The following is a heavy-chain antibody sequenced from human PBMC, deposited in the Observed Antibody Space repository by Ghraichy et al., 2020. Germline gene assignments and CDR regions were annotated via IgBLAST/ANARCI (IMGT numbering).Heavy chain of an antibody. CDR1: GYSFTSYW. CDR3: ARGAGGHLSSNGKDFDQ. J-gene: IGHJ4*02. Sequence: GESLNISCKDSGYSFTSYWIGWVRQMPGKGLEWRGIIYPGDSNTRYSPSFKGQVTISADKSISTAYLQGSSLKASDTAMYYCARGAGGHLSSNGKDFDQWGQGTLVTVAS. D-gene: IGHD2-8*01. CDR2: IYPGDSNT. V-gene: IGHV5-51*01.